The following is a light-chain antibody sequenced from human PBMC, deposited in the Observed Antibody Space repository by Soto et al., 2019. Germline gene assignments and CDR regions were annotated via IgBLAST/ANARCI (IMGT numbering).Light chain of an antibody. CDR3: SSYTSSSTLLYV. CDR1: SSAVGGYNY. CDR2: DVS. J-gene: IGLJ1*01. V-gene: IGLV2-14*03. Sequence: QSALTQPASVSGSPGQSITISCTGTSSAVGGYNYVSWYQQHPGKAPKLMIYDVSNRPSGVSNRFSGSMSGNTASLTISGLQAEDEADYYCSSYTSSSTLLYVFGTGTKVTVL.